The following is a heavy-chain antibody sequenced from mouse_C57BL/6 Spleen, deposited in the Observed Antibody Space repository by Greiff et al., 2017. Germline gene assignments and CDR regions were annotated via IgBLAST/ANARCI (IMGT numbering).Heavy chain of an antibody. J-gene: IGHJ4*01. CDR1: GYAFSSYW. Sequence: VQLQQSGAELVKPGASVKISCKASGYAFSSYWMNWVKQRPGKGLEWIGQIYPGDGDTNYNGKFKGKATLTADKSSSTAYMQLSSLTSEDSAVYFCARQVNNYYAMDYWGQGTSVTVSS. CDR2: IYPGDGDT. V-gene: IGHV1-80*01. CDR3: ARQVNNYYAMDY.